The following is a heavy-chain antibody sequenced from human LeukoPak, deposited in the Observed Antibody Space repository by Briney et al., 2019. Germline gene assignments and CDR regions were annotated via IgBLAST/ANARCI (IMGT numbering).Heavy chain of an antibody. V-gene: IGHV3-33*08. Sequence: GGSLRLSCAASGFTFGDYYMSWIRQAPGKGLKWVAVIWYDGSNKYYADSVKGRFTISRDNSKNTLYLQMNSLRAEDTAVYYCARAWFGELYAFDIWGQGTMVTVSS. J-gene: IGHJ3*02. CDR3: ARAWFGELYAFDI. D-gene: IGHD3-10*01. CDR1: GFTFGDYY. CDR2: IWYDGSNK.